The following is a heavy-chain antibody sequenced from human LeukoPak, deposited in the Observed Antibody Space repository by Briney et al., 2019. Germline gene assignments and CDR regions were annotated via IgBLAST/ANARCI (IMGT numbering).Heavy chain of an antibody. D-gene: IGHD4-17*01. J-gene: IGHJ4*02. CDR1: GFTFSSYW. Sequence: GGSLRLSCAASGFTFSSYWMSWVRQAPGKGLEWVANIREDGNEKFYVDSVKGRFTISRDNAKNSLYLQMNSLRDEDTAVYYCARSYDYGSYLVDYWGQGTLVTVSS. CDR3: ARSYDYGSYLVDY. CDR2: IREDGNEK. V-gene: IGHV3-7*01.